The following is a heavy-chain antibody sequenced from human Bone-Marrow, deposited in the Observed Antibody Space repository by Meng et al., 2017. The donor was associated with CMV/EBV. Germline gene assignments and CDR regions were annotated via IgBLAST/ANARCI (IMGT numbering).Heavy chain of an antibody. Sequence: ASVKVSCKASGYTFTSYDINWVRQATGQGLEWMGWINPNSGGTNYAQKFQGRVTMTRDTSISTAYMELSRLRSDDTAVYYCARRTGFDYWGQGTLVTVSS. CDR3: ARRTGFDY. D-gene: IGHD3/OR15-3a*01. CDR2: INPNSGGT. V-gene: IGHV1-2*02. J-gene: IGHJ4*02. CDR1: GYTFTSYD.